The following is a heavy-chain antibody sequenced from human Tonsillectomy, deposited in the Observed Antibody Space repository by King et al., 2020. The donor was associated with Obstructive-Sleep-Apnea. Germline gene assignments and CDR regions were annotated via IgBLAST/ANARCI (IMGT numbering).Heavy chain of an antibody. CDR3: ANLNVAVLWLGYFDL. D-gene: IGHD2-21*01. CDR2: ITGSGGNT. J-gene: IGHJ2*01. V-gene: IGHV3-23*04. CDR1: GFTFRSYA. Sequence: VQLVESGGGLVQPGGSVRISCAASGFTFRSYAMGWVRQAQGKGLEWVSNITGSGGNTYAADSVKGRFTISRDNSNNTLYIQMNSLRAEDTAVYYCANLNVAVLWLGYFDLWGRGTLVTVSS.